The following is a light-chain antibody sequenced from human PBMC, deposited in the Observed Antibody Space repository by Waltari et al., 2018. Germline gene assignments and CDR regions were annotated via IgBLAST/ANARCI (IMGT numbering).Light chain of an antibody. V-gene: IGKV3-11*01. CDR2: DSI. Sequence: EIVLTQSPATLSLSPGERATLSCRASQSITNYLAWYQQKPGQAPRLLIYDSINRATGIPARFSGGGSGTDFTLTISSLQPDDFATYYCQQYNTYSWTFGQGTKLEIK. CDR3: QQYNTYSWT. CDR1: QSITNY. J-gene: IGKJ2*01.